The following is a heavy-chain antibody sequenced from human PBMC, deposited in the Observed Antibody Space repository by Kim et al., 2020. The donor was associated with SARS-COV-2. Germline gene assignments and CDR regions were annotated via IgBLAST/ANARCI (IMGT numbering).Heavy chain of an antibody. CDR1: GFTFSSYE. CDR3: ARTGSGRGNYFDY. V-gene: IGHV3-48*03. CDR2: ISSRGMTK. Sequence: GGSLRLSCAASGFTFSSYEMNWVRQAPGKGLEWVSYISSRGMTKYYADSVKVRFTISRDNAKNSVYLQMNSLRAEDTAVYYCARTGSGRGNYFDYWGQGILVTVSS. D-gene: IGHD2-15*01. J-gene: IGHJ4*02.